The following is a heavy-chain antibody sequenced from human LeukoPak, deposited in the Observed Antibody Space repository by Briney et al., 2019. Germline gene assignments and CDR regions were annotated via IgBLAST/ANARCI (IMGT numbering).Heavy chain of an antibody. CDR1: GFTFSSYA. J-gene: IGHJ4*02. D-gene: IGHD6-19*01. V-gene: IGHV3-23*01. CDR2: ISRSAYST. Sequence: GGSLRLSCAAPGFTFSSYAMSWVRQAPGKGLEWFSAISRSAYSTYYADSVKGRFTISRDNSKNTPYLQMNSLRAAATAVYYCAKETVAAPPIDYWGQGTLVTVSS. CDR3: AKETVAAPPIDY.